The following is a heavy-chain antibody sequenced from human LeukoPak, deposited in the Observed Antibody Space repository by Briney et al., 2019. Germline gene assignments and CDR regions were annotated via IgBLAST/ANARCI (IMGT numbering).Heavy chain of an antibody. Sequence: ASVKVSCKASGGTFSSYAISWVRQAPGQGLEWMGGIIPIFGIANYAQKFQGRVTITADESTSTAYMELSSLRSEDTAVYYCARGRSSSWPKRNWFDPWGQGTLVTVSS. CDR2: IIPIFGIA. CDR3: ARGRSSSWPKRNWFDP. D-gene: IGHD6-13*01. CDR1: GGTFSSYA. J-gene: IGHJ5*02. V-gene: IGHV1-69*13.